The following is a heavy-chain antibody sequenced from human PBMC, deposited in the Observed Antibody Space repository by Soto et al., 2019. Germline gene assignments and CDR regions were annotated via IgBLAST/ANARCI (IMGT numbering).Heavy chain of an antibody. V-gene: IGHV1-69*13. CDR1: GGTFSSYA. CDR3: ARAFPWRDSSSSLNWFDP. Sequence: SVKVSCKASGGTFSSYAISGVRQAPGQGLEWMGGIIPIFGTANYAQKFQGRVTITADESTSTAYMELSSLRSEDTAVYYCARAFPWRDSSSSLNWFDPWGQGTLVTVSS. D-gene: IGHD6-13*01. CDR2: IIPIFGTA. J-gene: IGHJ5*02.